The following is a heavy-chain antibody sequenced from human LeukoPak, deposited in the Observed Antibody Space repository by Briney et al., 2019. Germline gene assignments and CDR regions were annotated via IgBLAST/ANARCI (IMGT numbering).Heavy chain of an antibody. CDR1: GFTFSSYS. CDR2: ISSSSSYI. D-gene: IGHD6-13*01. J-gene: IGHJ6*02. Sequence: PGGSLRLSCAASGFTFSSYSMNWVRQAPGKGLEWVSSISSSSSYIYYADSVKGRFTISRDNAKNSLYLQMNSLRAEDTAVYYCARDRVAAAGGWVGGHHYGMDVWGQGTTVTVSS. CDR3: ARDRVAAAGGWVGGHHYGMDV. V-gene: IGHV3-21*01.